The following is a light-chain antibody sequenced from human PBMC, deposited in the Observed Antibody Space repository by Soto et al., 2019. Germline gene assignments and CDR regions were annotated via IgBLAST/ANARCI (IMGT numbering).Light chain of an antibody. J-gene: IGKJ1*01. CDR1: QSISSW. CDR3: LRHNRYSPRT. V-gene: IGKV1-5*01. Sequence: DLQTPQSPTRPSASGGCRETITRRASQSISSWLAWYQQKPGKAPPLLIYDASSLESGVPPRFSGSGSGTEFTLTSSSLQPDDFATYYGLRHNRYSPRTCGKGT. CDR2: DAS.